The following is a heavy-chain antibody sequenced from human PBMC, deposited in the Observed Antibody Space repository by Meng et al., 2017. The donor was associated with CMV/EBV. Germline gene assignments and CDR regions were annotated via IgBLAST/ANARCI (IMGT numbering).Heavy chain of an antibody. D-gene: IGHD4-17*01. Sequence: QLEDSGPGLVKPSETRPLTCTVSGGSISSYYWSWIRRPAGKGLEWIGRIYTSGSTNYNPSLKSRVAMSVDTSKNQFSLKLSSVTAADTAVYYCARGPEVDYGDYVGLDYWGQGTLVTVSS. CDR1: GGSISSYY. CDR3: ARGPEVDYGDYVGLDY. V-gene: IGHV4-4*07. CDR2: IYTSGST. J-gene: IGHJ4*02.